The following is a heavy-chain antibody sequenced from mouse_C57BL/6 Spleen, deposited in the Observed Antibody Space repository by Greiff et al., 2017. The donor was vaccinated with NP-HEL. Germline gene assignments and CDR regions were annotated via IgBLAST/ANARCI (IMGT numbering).Heavy chain of an antibody. CDR2: IDPSDSYT. Sequence: VQLQQPGAELVMPGASVKLSCKASGYTFTSYWMHWVKQRPGQGLEWIGEIDPSDSYTNYNQKFKGKSTLTVDKSSSTAYMQLSSLTSEDSAVYYCARHGRYYFDYWGQGTTLTVSS. D-gene: IGHD3-1*01. CDR1: GYTFTSYW. CDR3: ARHGRYYFDY. V-gene: IGHV1-69*01. J-gene: IGHJ2*01.